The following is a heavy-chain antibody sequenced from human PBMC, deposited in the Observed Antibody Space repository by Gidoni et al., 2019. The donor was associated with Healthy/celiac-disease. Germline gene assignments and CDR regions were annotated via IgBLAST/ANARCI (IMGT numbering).Heavy chain of an antibody. CDR1: GGSISSYY. Sequence: QVQLQESGPGLVKPSETLSLTCTVSGGSISSYYWSWIRQPPGKGLEWIGYIYYSGSTNYNPSLKSRVTISVDTSKNQFSLKLSSGTAADTAVYYCARDVGEWEPNGGFDYWGQGTLVTVSS. CDR3: ARDVGEWEPNGGFDY. CDR2: IYYSGST. J-gene: IGHJ4*02. D-gene: IGHD1-26*01. V-gene: IGHV4-59*01.